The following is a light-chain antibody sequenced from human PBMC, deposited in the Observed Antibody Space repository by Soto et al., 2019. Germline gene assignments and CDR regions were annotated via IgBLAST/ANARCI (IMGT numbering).Light chain of an antibody. J-gene: IGLJ2*01. V-gene: IGLV1-40*01. CDR1: SSNIGAGYD. CDR2: GNS. Sequence: QSVLTQPPSVSGAPGQRVTISCTGSSSNIGAGYDVHWYQQLPGTAPKLLIYGNSNRPSGVPDRFSGSKSGTSASLAITGLQAEDEADYYCQSYDRSLSVVFGVGTKLTVL. CDR3: QSYDRSLSVV.